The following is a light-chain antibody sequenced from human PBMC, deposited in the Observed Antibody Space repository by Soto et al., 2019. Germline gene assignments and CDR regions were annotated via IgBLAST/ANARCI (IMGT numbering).Light chain of an antibody. CDR1: QSLSGW. J-gene: IGKJ1*01. CDR3: QQYASYPWT. CDR2: DAF. V-gene: IGKV1-5*01. Sequence: DIPLTQTPSTLSASIGDRVTITCRASQSLSGWLAWYQQTPGKAPKLLISDAFRLESGVPSRFRGSGSGTEFSLTISSLQPGDSSTYYCQQYASYPWTFGRGTKVDI.